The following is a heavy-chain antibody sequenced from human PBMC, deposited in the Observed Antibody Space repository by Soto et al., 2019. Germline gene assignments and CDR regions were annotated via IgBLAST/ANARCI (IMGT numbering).Heavy chain of an antibody. V-gene: IGHV1-46*03. J-gene: IGHJ3*01. D-gene: IGHD6-25*01. CDR1: GYSFSSYF. CDR3: ARGGSDDVFDF. CDR2: INPIGSST. Sequence: ASVKVSCKASGYSFSSYFVHWVRQAPGQGLEWMGIINPIGSSTTYAQKFQGRVTMTRDTSTSTVYMELSSLRSEDTAVYYCARGGSDDVFDFWGQGTMVTVSS.